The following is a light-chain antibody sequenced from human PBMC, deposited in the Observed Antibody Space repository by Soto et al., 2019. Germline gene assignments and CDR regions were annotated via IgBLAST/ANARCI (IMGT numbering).Light chain of an antibody. Sequence: DILLTQSPDTLSLFPGEGATLSCRASRSVGMTLAWYQQKPGQAPRLLIYDASNRATGIPARFSGSGSGTDFSLTISSLEPGDFAVYYCQQRGSWPLTFGGGTRVEI. V-gene: IGKV3-11*01. CDR1: RSVGMT. CDR2: DAS. J-gene: IGKJ4*01. CDR3: QQRGSWPLT.